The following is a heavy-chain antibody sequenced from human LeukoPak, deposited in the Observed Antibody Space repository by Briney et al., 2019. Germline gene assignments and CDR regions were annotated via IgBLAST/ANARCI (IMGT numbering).Heavy chain of an antibody. V-gene: IGHV1-69*13. CDR3: ASSRGCSSTSCYVGGGWYYYYGMDV. CDR2: IIPIFGTA. Sequence: GASVKVSCNASGGTFSSYAISWVRQAPGQGLEWMGGIIPIFGTANYAQKFQGRVTITADESTSTAYMELSSLRSEDTAVYYCASSRGCSSTSCYVGGGWYYYYGMDVWGKGTTVTVSS. J-gene: IGHJ6*04. D-gene: IGHD2-2*01. CDR1: GGTFSSYA.